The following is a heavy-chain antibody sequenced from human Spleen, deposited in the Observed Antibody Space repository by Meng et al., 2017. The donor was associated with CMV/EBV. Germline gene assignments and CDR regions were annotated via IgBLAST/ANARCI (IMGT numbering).Heavy chain of an antibody. CDR3: ARGDDIVVVPAATVAFGSLGMDV. CDR1: GFTFSSYE. D-gene: IGHD2-2*01. Sequence: GESLKISCAASGFTFSSYEMNWVRQAPGKGLEWVSYISSSCSTIYYADSLKGRFTISRDNAKNSLYLQMNSLRAEDTAVYYCARGDDIVVVPAATVAFGSLGMDVWGQGTTVTVSS. J-gene: IGHJ6*02. V-gene: IGHV3-48*03. CDR2: ISSSCSTI.